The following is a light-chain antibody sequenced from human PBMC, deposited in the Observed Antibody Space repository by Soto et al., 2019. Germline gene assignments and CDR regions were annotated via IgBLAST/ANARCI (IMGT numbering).Light chain of an antibody. CDR2: DAS. CDR1: QSRGNY. V-gene: IGKV3-11*01. CDR3: HQRSDWPPT. Sequence: ENVFTQSPATLSLSPGDTAALSCRATQSRGNYLAWYQQKRGQAPRPLIYDASKRATGIPARFSGSGSGTDFTLTISSLEPEDFAVYFCHQRSDWPPTFGQGTRLEIK. J-gene: IGKJ5*01.